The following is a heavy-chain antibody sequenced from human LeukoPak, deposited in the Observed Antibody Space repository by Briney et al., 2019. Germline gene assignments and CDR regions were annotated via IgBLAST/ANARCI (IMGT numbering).Heavy chain of an antibody. CDR3: ARDAWQLVPNYYYYMDV. CDR2: INHSRST. J-gene: IGHJ6*03. V-gene: IGHV4-4*02. D-gene: IGHD6-13*01. CDR1: SFTFRNYK. Sequence: AGTLRLSCVASSFTFRNYKMNWVVQAPGKERVWMGEINHSRSTNYNPSLKSRVTISVDTSKNQFSLKLSSVTAADTAVYYCARDAWQLVPNYYYYMDVWGKGTTVTVSS.